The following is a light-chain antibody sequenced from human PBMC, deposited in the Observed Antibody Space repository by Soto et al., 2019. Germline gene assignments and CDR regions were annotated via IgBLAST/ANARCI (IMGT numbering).Light chain of an antibody. J-gene: IGKJ1*01. V-gene: IGKV2-40*01. CDR1: QTLLDSDDGNTY. CDR2: GIS. CDR3: MQRKEFPWT. Sequence: DIVMTQTPLSLPVTPGEPASISCRSSQTLLDSDDGNTYLYWYLQKPGQSPQLLIYGISSRASGVPDRFSGSGSGTDFTLKISRVEAGDVGVFYCMQRKEFPWTFGQGTKVDIK.